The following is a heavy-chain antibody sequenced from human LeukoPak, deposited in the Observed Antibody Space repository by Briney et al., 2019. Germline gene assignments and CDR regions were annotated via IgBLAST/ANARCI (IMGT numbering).Heavy chain of an antibody. D-gene: IGHD1-26*01. Sequence: GSVKVSCKASGYTFTSDDINWVRQATGQGLEWMGWMNPNSGNTGYAQKFQGRVTMTRNTSISTAYMELSSLRSEDTAVYYCARFRMEGATTGPYNWFDPWGQGTLVTVSS. CDR3: ARFRMEGATTGPYNWFDP. V-gene: IGHV1-8*01. CDR1: GYTFTSDD. CDR2: MNPNSGNT. J-gene: IGHJ5*02.